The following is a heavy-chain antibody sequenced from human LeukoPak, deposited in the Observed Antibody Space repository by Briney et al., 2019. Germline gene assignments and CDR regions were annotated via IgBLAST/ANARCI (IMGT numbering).Heavy chain of an antibody. D-gene: IGHD5-18*01. CDR1: GFTFSSYW. Sequence: GGSLRLSCAVSGFTFSSYWMHWVRQAPGKGLVWVSRVNSDGSSTTYADSVKGRFTISRDNAKNTLYLQMNSLRAEDTAVYYCGRIKGYSYDYGGQGTLVTGS. V-gene: IGHV3-74*01. CDR3: GRIKGYSYDY. CDR2: VNSDGSST. J-gene: IGHJ4*02.